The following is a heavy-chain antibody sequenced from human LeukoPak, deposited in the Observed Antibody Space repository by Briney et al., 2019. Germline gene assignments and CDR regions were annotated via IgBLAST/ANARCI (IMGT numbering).Heavy chain of an antibody. CDR3: ARRHTYYYDSSGYPLDAFDI. CDR1: GGSISSSSYY. CDR2: IYYSGST. Sequence: SETLSLTCTVSGGSISSSSYYWGWIRQPPGKGLEWIGYIYYSGSTNYNPSLKSRVTISVDTSKNQFSLKLSSVTAADTAVYYCARRHTYYYDSSGYPLDAFDIWGQGTMVTVSS. D-gene: IGHD3-22*01. J-gene: IGHJ3*02. V-gene: IGHV4-61*05.